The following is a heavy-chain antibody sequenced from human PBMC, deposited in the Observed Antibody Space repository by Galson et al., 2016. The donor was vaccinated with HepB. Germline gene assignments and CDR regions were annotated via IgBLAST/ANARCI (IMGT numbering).Heavy chain of an antibody. CDR2: VKHSGTT. CDR3: ARLGGGWLYFDH. D-gene: IGHD6-19*01. V-gene: IGHV4-34*01. CDR1: GGAFSAYR. Sequence: SETLSLTCTVRGGAFSAYRWVWIRQAPGKGLEWIGEVKHSGTTNYHPSLKSRASMSVDTSKSQMSRRLTSLTAADAAVYYCARLGGGWLYFDHWGQGSLVTVSS. J-gene: IGHJ4*02.